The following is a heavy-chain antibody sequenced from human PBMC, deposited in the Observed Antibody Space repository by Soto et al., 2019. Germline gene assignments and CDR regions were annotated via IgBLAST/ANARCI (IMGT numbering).Heavy chain of an antibody. CDR3: VHRTTVTSDDY. V-gene: IGHV2-5*02. Sequence: QVTLKESGPTLVKPTQTLTLTCTFSGFSLTTNRVVVGWVRQPPGKAPSWLPFIYGDDDKRYSPSLWSRLTITKDTSKNQVVLTMTNLDPVDTATYYCVHRTTVTSDDYWGRGTLVTVSS. D-gene: IGHD4-17*01. CDR2: IYGDDDK. J-gene: IGHJ4*02. CDR1: GFSLTTNRVV.